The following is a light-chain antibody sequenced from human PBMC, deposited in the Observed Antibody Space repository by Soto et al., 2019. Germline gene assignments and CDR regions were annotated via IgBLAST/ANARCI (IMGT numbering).Light chain of an antibody. CDR3: QQRANWPHT. CDR1: QTVSIY. J-gene: IGKJ2*01. CDR2: DTS. V-gene: IGKV3-11*01. Sequence: DIVLTESPATPSLSTGERATLSCRASQTVSIYLAWYQQKPGQAPRLLIYDTSNRATGIPARFSGSGSGTDFTLTISSLEPEDFAVYYCQQRANWPHTFGQGTKVDIK.